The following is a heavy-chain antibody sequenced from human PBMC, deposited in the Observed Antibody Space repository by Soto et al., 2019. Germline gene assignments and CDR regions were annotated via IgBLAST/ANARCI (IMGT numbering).Heavy chain of an antibody. Sequence: GGSLRLSCAASGFSFSDYYMSWIRQAPGKGLEWVSYISSSGSTIYYADSVKGRFTISRDNAKNSLYLQMNSLRAEDTAVYYCARGSRVVVKNFDYWGQGTLVTVSS. CDR2: ISSSGSTI. CDR3: ARGSRVVVKNFDY. V-gene: IGHV3-11*01. D-gene: IGHD2-15*01. J-gene: IGHJ4*02. CDR1: GFSFSDYY.